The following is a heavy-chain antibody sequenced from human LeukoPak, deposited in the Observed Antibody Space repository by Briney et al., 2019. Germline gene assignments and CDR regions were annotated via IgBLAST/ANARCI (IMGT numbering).Heavy chain of an antibody. CDR2: IIPILGIA. J-gene: IGHJ4*02. Sequence: SVKVSCKASGGTFSSYAISWVRQAPGLGLEWMGRIIPILGIANYAQKFQGRVTITADKSTSTAYMELSSLRSEGTAVYYCASSRGGYDFWSGYYSDYWGQGTLVTVSS. V-gene: IGHV1-69*04. D-gene: IGHD3-3*01. CDR1: GGTFSSYA. CDR3: ASSRGGYDFWSGYYSDY.